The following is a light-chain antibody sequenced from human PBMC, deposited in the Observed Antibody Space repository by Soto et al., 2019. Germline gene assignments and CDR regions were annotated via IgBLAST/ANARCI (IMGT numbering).Light chain of an antibody. CDR1: QSVRSTS. V-gene: IGKV3-20*01. J-gene: IGKJ5*01. CDR2: GAS. Sequence: IVLTHCRWGLCVSPIERASRSWMSIQSVRSTSLAWYQQKPGQAPRLLIYGASSRATGIPDRFSGGGSGTDFTLTISRLEPEDFAGYYCQHYGSAPTLTFGQGTRLEIK. CDR3: QHYGSAPTLT.